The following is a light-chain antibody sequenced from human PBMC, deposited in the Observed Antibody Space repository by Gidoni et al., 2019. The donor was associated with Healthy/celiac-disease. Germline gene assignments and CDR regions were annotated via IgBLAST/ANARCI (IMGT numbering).Light chain of an antibody. CDR2: GAS. CDR1: QSVSSN. J-gene: IGKJ1*01. V-gene: IGKV3-15*01. Sequence: EIVMPHSPATLSVSPGERATLPCRASQSVSSNLAWSQQKPGQAPRLLIYGASPRATGIPARFSGSGSGTEFTLTISSLQSEDFAVYYCQQYNNWPPWTFGQGTKVEIK. CDR3: QQYNNWPPWT.